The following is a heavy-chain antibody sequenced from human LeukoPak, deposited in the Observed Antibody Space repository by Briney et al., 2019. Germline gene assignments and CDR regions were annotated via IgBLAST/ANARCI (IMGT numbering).Heavy chain of an antibody. CDR1: GGSITGYY. V-gene: IGHV4-59*01. CDR3: ARGNYGSGSYYVVQFDY. CDR2: IYHSGNT. J-gene: IGHJ4*02. D-gene: IGHD3-10*01. Sequence: SETLSLTCTVSGGSITGYYWSWIRQPPGKGLEWIGYIYHSGNTNYNPSLKSRLTMSIDTSKNQFSLKLNSVTAADTAVYFCARGNYGSGSYYVVQFDYWGQGVLVSVSS.